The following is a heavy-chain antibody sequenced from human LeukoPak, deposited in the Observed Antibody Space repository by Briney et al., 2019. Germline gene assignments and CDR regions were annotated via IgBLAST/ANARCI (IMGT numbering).Heavy chain of an antibody. V-gene: IGHV4-34*01. CDR2: INHSGST. D-gene: IGHD3-22*01. CDR1: GGSFSGYY. J-gene: IGHJ4*02. Sequence: PSETLSLTCAVYGGSFSGYYWSWIRQPPGKGLEWIGEINHSGSTNYNPSLKSRVTISVDTSKKQFSLKLSSVTAADTAVYYCARGRSAYDSSGYYYGNWGQGTLVTVSS. CDR3: ARGRSAYDSSGYYYGN.